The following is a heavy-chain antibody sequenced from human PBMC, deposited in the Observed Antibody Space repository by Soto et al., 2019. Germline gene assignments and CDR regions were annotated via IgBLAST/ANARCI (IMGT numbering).Heavy chain of an antibody. CDR3: ASDLVGASDSYGLDV. V-gene: IGHV3-33*01. Sequence: GGSLRLSFAASGFTFSNYGMPWVSQAPGKGLEWVAIIWHDGNNKYYADSVRGRFIISRDNAKNRLYLQMNSLRAEDTAVYYCASDLVGASDSYGLDVWGQGTPVTVSS. J-gene: IGHJ6*02. D-gene: IGHD1-26*01. CDR2: IWHDGNNK. CDR1: GFTFSNYG.